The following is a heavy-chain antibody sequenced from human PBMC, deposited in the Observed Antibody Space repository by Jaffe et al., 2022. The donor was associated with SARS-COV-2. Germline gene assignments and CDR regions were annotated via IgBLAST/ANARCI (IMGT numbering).Heavy chain of an antibody. V-gene: IGHV4-39*01. Sequence: QLQLQESGPGLVKPSETLSLTCTVSGGSISSSSYYWGWIRQPPGKGLEWIGSIYYSGSTYYNPSLKSRVTISVDTSKNQFSLKLSSVTAADTAVYYCARRGSYYDSSGYRHWYFDLWGRGTLVTVSS. CDR1: GGSISSSSYY. CDR3: ARRGSYYDSSGYRHWYFDL. CDR2: IYYSGST. J-gene: IGHJ2*01. D-gene: IGHD3-22*01.